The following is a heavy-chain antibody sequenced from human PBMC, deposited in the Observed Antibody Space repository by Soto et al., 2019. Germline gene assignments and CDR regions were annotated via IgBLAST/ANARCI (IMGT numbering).Heavy chain of an antibody. CDR1: EFTFSSSY. D-gene: IGHD3-10*01. J-gene: IGHJ4*02. CDR2: ISPGGGST. V-gene: IGHV3-64*07. CDR3: ARGYYYGSGLYYFDY. Sequence: EVQLVESGGGLVQPGGSLRLSCAASEFTFSSSYMHWVRQAPGKGLQYVSAISPGGGSTFYTDSVKGRFTISRDNSKDMLYLQMGSLRAEDMAVYYCARGYYYGSGLYYFDYWGQGTLVTVSS.